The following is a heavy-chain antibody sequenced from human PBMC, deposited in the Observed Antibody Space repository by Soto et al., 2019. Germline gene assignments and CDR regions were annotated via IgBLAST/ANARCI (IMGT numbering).Heavy chain of an antibody. CDR2: IDPSDSYT. CDR1: GYSFTSYW. Sequence: GESLKISCKGSGYSFTSYWISWVRQMPGKGLEWMGRIDPSDSYTNYSPSFQGHVTISADKSISTAYLQWSSLKASDTAMYYCAKSPNSNSGYYYGMDVWGQGTTVTVSS. J-gene: IGHJ6*02. V-gene: IGHV5-10-1*01. CDR3: AKSPNSNSGYYYGMDV. D-gene: IGHD4-4*01.